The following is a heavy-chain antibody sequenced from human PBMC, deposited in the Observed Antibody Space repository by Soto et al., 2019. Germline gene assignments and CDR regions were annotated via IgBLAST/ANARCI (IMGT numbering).Heavy chain of an antibody. D-gene: IGHD6-25*01. V-gene: IGHV3-7*01. CDR1: GFTFSTYW. CDR3: VGGSGFDY. J-gene: IGHJ4*02. CDR2: IKEDGSER. Sequence: EVQLVESGGGLVQPGGSLRLSCAGSGFTFSTYWMTWVRQAPGKGLEWVANIKEDGSERYYVDSVKGRFTISRDNAKNSLYLQMNSLRAEDTAVYYCVGGSGFDYWGQGTLVTVSS.